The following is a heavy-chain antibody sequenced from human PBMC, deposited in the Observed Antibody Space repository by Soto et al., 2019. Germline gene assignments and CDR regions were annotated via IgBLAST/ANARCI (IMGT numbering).Heavy chain of an antibody. Sequence: SETLSLTCAVSGGSISSSNWWSWVRQPPGKGLEWIGEIYHSGSTNYNPSLKSRVTISVDRPKNQFSLKLSSVTAADTAVYYCARVMVRGATDYFDYWGQGTLVTVSS. CDR3: ARVMVRGATDYFDY. J-gene: IGHJ4*02. V-gene: IGHV4-4*02. CDR1: GGSISSSNW. CDR2: IYHSGST. D-gene: IGHD3-10*01.